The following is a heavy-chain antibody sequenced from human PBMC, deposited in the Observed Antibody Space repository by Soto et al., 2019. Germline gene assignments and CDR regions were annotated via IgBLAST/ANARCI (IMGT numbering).Heavy chain of an antibody. V-gene: IGHV3-23*01. CDR3: AKSRRRGGYARGWFDP. D-gene: IGHD5-12*01. Sequence: EVQLLESGGGLVQPGGSLRLSCAASGFTFSSYAMSWVRQAPGKGLEWVSAISGSGGSTYYADSVKGRFTISRDNSKNTLYLQMNSLRAEDTAVYYCAKSRRRGGYARGWFDPWGQGTLVTVSS. CDR2: ISGSGGST. J-gene: IGHJ5*02. CDR1: GFTFSSYA.